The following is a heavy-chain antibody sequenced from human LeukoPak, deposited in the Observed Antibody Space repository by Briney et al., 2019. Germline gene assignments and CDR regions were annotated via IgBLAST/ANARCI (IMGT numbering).Heavy chain of an antibody. Sequence: ASVKVSFKGSGYTFTSYCSSWVRQAPGQGLHWMGCISAYNYNTNYAHKLYGRVTKTTDTSTSTAYLELRSLRSDDTAVYYCARQCSGGSCYGLVYWGQGTLVTVSS. D-gene: IGHD2-15*01. CDR3: ARQCSGGSCYGLVY. V-gene: IGHV1-18*01. J-gene: IGHJ4*02. CDR2: ISAYNYNT. CDR1: GYTFTSYC.